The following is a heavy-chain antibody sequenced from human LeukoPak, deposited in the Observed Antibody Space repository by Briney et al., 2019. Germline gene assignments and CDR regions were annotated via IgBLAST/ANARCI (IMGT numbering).Heavy chain of an antibody. CDR3: ARARGSYYYYGMDV. V-gene: IGHV3-66*01. Sequence: GGSLRLSCAASGFTVSSNYMSWVRQAPGKGLEWVSVIYSGGSTYYADSVKGRFTISRDNSKNTLYLQMNSLRAEDTAVYYYARARGSYYYYGMDVWGQGTTVTVSS. D-gene: IGHD1-26*01. CDR2: IYSGGST. J-gene: IGHJ6*02. CDR1: GFTVSSNY.